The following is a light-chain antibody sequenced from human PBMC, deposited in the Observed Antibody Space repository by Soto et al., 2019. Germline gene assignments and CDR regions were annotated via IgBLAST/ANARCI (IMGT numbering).Light chain of an antibody. Sequence: EIVLTQSPGTLSLSPGERATLSCRDSQSVSSSYLAWYQQKPGQAPRLLIYGASSRATGIPDRFSGSGSGTDFTLTISRLEPEDFAVYYCQHQATFGQGTKVDIK. CDR2: GAS. V-gene: IGKV3-20*01. J-gene: IGKJ1*01. CDR1: QSVSSSY. CDR3: QHQAT.